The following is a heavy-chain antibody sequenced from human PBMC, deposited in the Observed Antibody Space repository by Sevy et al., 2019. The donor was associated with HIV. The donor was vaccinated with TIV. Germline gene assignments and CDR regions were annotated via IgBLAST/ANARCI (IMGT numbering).Heavy chain of an antibody. CDR1: GFTFSNYD. J-gene: IGHJ4*02. V-gene: IGHV3-30*04. CDR3: ARLVSCGGDCYYLDS. Sequence: GGSLRLSCAASGFTFSNYDMHWVRQAPGKGLDWVAVISHDERYKTYAESVKVRFTISRDNFKNTLFLQMDSLRPEDTAVYFCARLVSCGGDCYYLDSWGQGALVTVSS. D-gene: IGHD2-21*02. CDR2: ISHDERYK.